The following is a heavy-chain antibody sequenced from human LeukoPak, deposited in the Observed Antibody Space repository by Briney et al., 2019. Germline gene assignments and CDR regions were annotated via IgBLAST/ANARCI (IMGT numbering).Heavy chain of an antibody. CDR2: IRYDGSNK. J-gene: IGHJ5*02. CDR3: AKDRPPTKGELRHNWFDP. Sequence: PGGSPRLSCAASGFTFSSYGMHWVRQAPGKGLEWVAFIRYDGSNKYYADSVKGRFTISRDNSKNTLYLQMNSLRAEDTAVYYCAKDRPPTKGELRHNWFDPWGQGTLVTVSS. D-gene: IGHD1-26*01. V-gene: IGHV3-30*02. CDR1: GFTFSSYG.